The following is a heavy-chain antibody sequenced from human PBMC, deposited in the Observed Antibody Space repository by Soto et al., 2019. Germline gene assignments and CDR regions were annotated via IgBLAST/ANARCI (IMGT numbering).Heavy chain of an antibody. J-gene: IGHJ3*02. D-gene: IGHD5-18*01. CDR3: ARPLRSYGLDAFDI. Sequence: QVQLQESGPGLVKPSETLSLTCTVSGGSISSYYWSWIRQPPGKGLEWIGYIYYSGSTNYNPSLKSRVTISVDTSKNQFSLKLSSVTAADTAVYFCARPLRSYGLDAFDIWGQGTMVTVSS. CDR1: GGSISSYY. CDR2: IYYSGST. V-gene: IGHV4-59*08.